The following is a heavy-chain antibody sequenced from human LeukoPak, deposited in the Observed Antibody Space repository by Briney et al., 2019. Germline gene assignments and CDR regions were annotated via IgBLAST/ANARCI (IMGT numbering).Heavy chain of an antibody. D-gene: IGHD4-23*01. V-gene: IGHV4-34*01. CDR3: ARAYRNSYYYYGMDV. J-gene: IGHJ6*02. Sequence: TSETLSLTCAVYGGSFSGYYWSWIRQPPGKGLEWIGEINHSGSTNYNPSLKSRVTISVDTSKNQFSLKLSSVTAADTAVYYCARAYRNSYYYYGMDVWGQGTTVTVSS. CDR1: GGSFSGYY. CDR2: INHSGST.